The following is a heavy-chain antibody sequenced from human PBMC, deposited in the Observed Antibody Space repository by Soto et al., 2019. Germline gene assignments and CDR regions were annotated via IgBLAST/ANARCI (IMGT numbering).Heavy chain of an antibody. J-gene: IGHJ6*02. D-gene: IGHD6-19*01. CDR2: INHSGST. CDR1: GGSFSGYY. Sequence: PSETLSLTCAVYGGSFSGYYWSWIRQPPGKGLEWIGEINHSGSTNYNPSLKSRVTMSVDTSKDQFSLKLSSVTAADTAVYYCARGRGQWLLHYYYYGMDVWGQGTTVTVSS. V-gene: IGHV4-34*01. CDR3: ARGRGQWLLHYYYYGMDV.